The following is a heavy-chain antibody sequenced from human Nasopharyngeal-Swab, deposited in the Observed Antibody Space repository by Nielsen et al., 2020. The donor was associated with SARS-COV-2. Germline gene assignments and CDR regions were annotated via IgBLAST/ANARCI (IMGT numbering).Heavy chain of an antibody. Sequence: GESLKISCAASGFTFRTYWMHWVRQVPGKGLVWVSRVNSDGSLITYADSVKGRFTISRDNARSTLYLQMNSLRAEDTAVYYCAKLERRGEELDYWGQGTLVTVSS. D-gene: IGHD1-1*01. CDR2: VNSDGSLI. V-gene: IGHV3-74*03. CDR3: AKLERRGEELDY. CDR1: GFTFRTYW. J-gene: IGHJ4*02.